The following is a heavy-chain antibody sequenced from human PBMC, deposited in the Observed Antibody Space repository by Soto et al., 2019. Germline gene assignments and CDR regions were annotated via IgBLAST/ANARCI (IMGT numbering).Heavy chain of an antibody. D-gene: IGHD7-27*01. Sequence: GGSLRLSCAASGFTFSSYGMNWVRQAPGKGLEWVSYISGGGSTIGYTDSVKGRFTISRDNARNSVYLQMNSLRAEDTAVYFCARDRNWAFDYWGLGTLVTVSS. CDR1: GFTFSSYG. CDR2: ISGGGSTI. J-gene: IGHJ4*02. V-gene: IGHV3-48*01. CDR3: ARDRNWAFDY.